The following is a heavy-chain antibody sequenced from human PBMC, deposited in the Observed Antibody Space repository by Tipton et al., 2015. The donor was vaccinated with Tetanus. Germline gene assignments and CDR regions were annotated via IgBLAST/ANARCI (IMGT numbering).Heavy chain of an antibody. V-gene: IGHV3-74*01. CDR2: INPDGRRK. CDR1: GFTSESHY. J-gene: IGHJ6*02. D-gene: IGHD1-1*01. Sequence: SLRLSCAASGFTSESHYMHWVRQTPGKGLVWISRINPDGRRKNYADYVEGRFTISRDNGKNTVYLQMNSLRAEDTAVYFCARRSLTNYGLDVWGQGTPVTVSS. CDR3: ARRSLTNYGLDV.